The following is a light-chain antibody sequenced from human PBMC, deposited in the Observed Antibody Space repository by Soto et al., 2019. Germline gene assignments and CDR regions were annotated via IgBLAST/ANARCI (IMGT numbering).Light chain of an antibody. V-gene: IGKV1-5*01. CDR2: DAS. CDR1: QSISSG. J-gene: IGKJ4*01. Sequence: DIQMTQSPSTLSASVGDRVTITCRASQSISSGLAWYQQKPGKAPKLLIYDASSLESGVPSRFSGRVSGTEFPLTIRSVQPDDFATYYCQQYNSYPGATFGGGTKVEIK. CDR3: QQYNSYPGAT.